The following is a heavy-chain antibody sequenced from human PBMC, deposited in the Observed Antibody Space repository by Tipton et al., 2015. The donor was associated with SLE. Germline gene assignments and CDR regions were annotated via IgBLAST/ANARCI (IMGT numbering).Heavy chain of an antibody. Sequence: GLVKPSGTLSLTCAVSGASISGSSWWSWVRQPPGKGLEWIGEIYHSGSTTYTNYNPSLKRRVTISVDNSKNQFSLHLNSVTAADTAVYYCAGVETTVSHPDYWGQGALVTVSS. CDR3: AGVETTVSHPDY. CDR1: GASISGSSW. V-gene: IGHV4-4*02. CDR2: IYHSGSTTYT. D-gene: IGHD4-17*01. J-gene: IGHJ4*02.